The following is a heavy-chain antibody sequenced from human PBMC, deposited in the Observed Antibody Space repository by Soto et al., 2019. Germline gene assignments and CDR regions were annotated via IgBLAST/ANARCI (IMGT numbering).Heavy chain of an antibody. CDR1: GGSISSGGFY. J-gene: IGHJ4*02. Sequence: QVQPQESGPGLVKPSQTLSLTCTVSGGSISSGGFYWSWIRQHPGKGLEWIGYIYYSGSTYYNPSLKSRVTISLDTSKNQFSLKLSSVTAADTAVYYCARGGDGYNIDYWGQGTLVTVSS. V-gene: IGHV4-31*03. CDR2: IYYSGST. D-gene: IGHD5-12*01. CDR3: ARGGDGYNIDY.